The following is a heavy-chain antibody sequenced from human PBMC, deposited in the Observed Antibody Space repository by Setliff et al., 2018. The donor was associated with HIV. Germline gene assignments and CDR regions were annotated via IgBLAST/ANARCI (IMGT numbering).Heavy chain of an antibody. CDR1: GGSISSSSYY. CDR2: IFYSGHT. CDR3: ARGVAAAGL. V-gene: IGHV4-39*07. J-gene: IGHJ4*02. Sequence: PSETLSLTCTVSGGSISSSSYYWAWIRQPPGKGLEWIGNIFYSGHTFYNPSLRSRVTISVDTSKNQFSLKLSSVTAADTALYYCARGVAAAGLWGRGTLVTVSS. D-gene: IGHD6-13*01.